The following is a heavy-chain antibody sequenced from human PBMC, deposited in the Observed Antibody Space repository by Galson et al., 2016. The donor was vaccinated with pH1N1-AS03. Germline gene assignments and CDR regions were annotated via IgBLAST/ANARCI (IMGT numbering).Heavy chain of an antibody. CDR3: ARRSAGVSGTGCVDV. CDR1: GFTFRTYG. V-gene: IGHV3-21*01. Sequence: SLRLSCAASGFTFRTYGMNWVRQAPGKGLEWVSSISSSSSYIYYADSVKGRFTISRDKARNSLYLQMNSLRAEDTAVYYCARRSAGVSGTGCVDVWGQGTTVTVS. D-gene: IGHD6-19*01. CDR2: ISSSSSYI. J-gene: IGHJ6*02.